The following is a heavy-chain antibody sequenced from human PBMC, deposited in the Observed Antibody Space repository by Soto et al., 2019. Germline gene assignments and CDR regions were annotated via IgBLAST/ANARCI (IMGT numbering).Heavy chain of an antibody. D-gene: IGHD3-16*01. CDR3: ARAYYDTKGCSLDP. CDR1: GGSISSGGYS. V-gene: IGHV4-30-2*02. J-gene: IGHJ5*02. Sequence: SETLSLTCAVSGGSISSGGYSWSWIRQPPGKGLEWIGYIYHSGSTYYNPSLKSRVTISVDRSKNQFSLKLSSVTAADTAVYYCARAYYDTKGCSLDPWGLGTLVTVSS. CDR2: IYHSGST.